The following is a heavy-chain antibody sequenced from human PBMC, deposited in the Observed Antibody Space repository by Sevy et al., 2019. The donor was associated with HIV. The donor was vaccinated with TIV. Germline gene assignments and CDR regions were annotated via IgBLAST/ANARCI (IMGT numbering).Heavy chain of an antibody. CDR3: AREEGDSSGYIWFDY. V-gene: IGHV4-61*01. Sequence: SETLSLTCTVSGGSVSSGSYYWSWIRQPPGKGLEWIGNIYYSGSTNYNPSLKSRVPISVDTSKNQFSLKLSSVTAAETAVYYCAREEGDSSGYIWFDYWGQGTLVTVSS. J-gene: IGHJ4*02. CDR2: IYYSGST. CDR1: GGSVSSGSYY. D-gene: IGHD3-22*01.